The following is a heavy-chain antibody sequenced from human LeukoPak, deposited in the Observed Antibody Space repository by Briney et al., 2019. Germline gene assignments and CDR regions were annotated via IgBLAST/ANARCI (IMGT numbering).Heavy chain of an antibody. CDR3: ARDYYDILTGHRFDP. Sequence: SVKVSCKASGYTFTSYAISWVRQAPGQGLEWMGGIIPIFGTANYAQKFQGRVTITADESTSTAYMELSSLRSEDTAVYYCARDYYDILTGHRFDPWGQGTLVTVSS. CDR1: GYTFTSYA. CDR2: IIPIFGTA. J-gene: IGHJ5*02. V-gene: IGHV1-69*13. D-gene: IGHD3-9*01.